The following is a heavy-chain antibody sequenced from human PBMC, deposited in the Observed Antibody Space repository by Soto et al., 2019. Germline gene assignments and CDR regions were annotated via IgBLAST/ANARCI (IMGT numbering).Heavy chain of an antibody. CDR1: GVTFSFYA. J-gene: IGHJ4*02. Sequence: GGSLRLSCAASGVTFSFYAMTWVRQAPGKGLEWVSIISGSGDNTLYADSVKGRFTISRDNSKNTLYLQMNDLRAEDTAVYYCAFDFWGQGTLVTVSS. V-gene: IGHV3-23*01. CDR2: ISGSGDNT. CDR3: AFDF.